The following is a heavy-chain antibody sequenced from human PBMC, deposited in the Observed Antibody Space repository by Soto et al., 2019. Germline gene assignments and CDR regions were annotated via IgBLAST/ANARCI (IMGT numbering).Heavy chain of an antibody. J-gene: IGHJ4*02. CDR3: ARAIGGQRGPPTVDE. CDR1: GGSISSGDYY. V-gene: IGHV4-30-4*01. Sequence: SETLSLTCTVSGGSISSGDYYWSWIRQPPGKGLEWIGYIYYSGSTYCNPSLKSRVTISVDTSKNQFSLKLSSVTAADTAVYYCARAIGGQRGPPTVDEWGQGTLVTVSS. D-gene: IGHD6-25*01. CDR2: IYYSGST.